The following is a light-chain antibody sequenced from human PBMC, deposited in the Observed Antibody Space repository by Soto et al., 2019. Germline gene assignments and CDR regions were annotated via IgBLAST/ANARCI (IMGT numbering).Light chain of an antibody. CDR3: QARSKWPLYT. J-gene: IGKJ2*01. CDR2: GAS. Sequence: LVMTQSPATLSVSPGERATLSCRASQSVGSKLIWYQHKPGQAPRLLIYGASARATGIPARFSGSGSGAEFTLAISSVQSEDSAIYYCQARSKWPLYTFGPGTELEIK. V-gene: IGKV3-15*01. CDR1: QSVGSK.